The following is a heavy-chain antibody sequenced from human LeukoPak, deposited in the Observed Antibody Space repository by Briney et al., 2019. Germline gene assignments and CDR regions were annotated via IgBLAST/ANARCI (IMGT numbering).Heavy chain of an antibody. V-gene: IGHV1-3*01. CDR2: INAGSGGT. Sequence: ASVKVSCKASGYTFTSYAMHWVRQAPGQRLEWMGWINAGSGGTKYSQKFQGRVTITTDTSASTAYMELSSLRSEDTAVYYCARVGGGVASGWYVWGKVNDDYWGQGTLVTVSS. D-gene: IGHD6-19*01. CDR3: ARVGGGVASGWYVWGKVNDDY. CDR1: GYTFTSYA. J-gene: IGHJ4*02.